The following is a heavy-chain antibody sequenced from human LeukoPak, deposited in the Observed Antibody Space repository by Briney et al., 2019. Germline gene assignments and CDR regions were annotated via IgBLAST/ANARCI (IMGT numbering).Heavy chain of an antibody. CDR2: IIPIFGTA. CDR1: GGTFSSYA. J-gene: IGHJ3*02. CDR3: ARSVPSSITYSSGWSAFDI. D-gene: IGHD6-13*01. Sequence: SVKVSCKASGGTFSSYAISWVRQAPGQGLEWMGGIIPIFGTANYAQKFQGRVTITADESTSTAYMELSSLRSEDTAVYYCARSVPSSITYSSGWSAFDIWGQGTMVTVSS. V-gene: IGHV1-69*01.